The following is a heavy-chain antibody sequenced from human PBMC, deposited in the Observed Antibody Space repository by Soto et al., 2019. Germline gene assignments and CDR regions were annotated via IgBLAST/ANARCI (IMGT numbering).Heavy chain of an antibody. V-gene: IGHV3-7*05. Sequence: EVQLVESGGGLVQPGGSLRLSCAASGFTFSVSWMSWVRQAPGTGLEWVANIKQDGREKYYVDSVKGRFTISRDNAKNSLYLQMNSLRAEDTAVYYCARDAYSTKATFDFWGQGTLVTVSS. CDR3: ARDAYSTKATFDF. CDR1: GFTFSVSW. D-gene: IGHD2-15*01. CDR2: IKQDGREK. J-gene: IGHJ4*02.